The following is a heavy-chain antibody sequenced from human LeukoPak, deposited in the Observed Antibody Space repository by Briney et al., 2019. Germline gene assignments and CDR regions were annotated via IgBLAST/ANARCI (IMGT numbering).Heavy chain of an antibody. D-gene: IGHD5-12*01. V-gene: IGHV1-2*02. J-gene: IGHJ6*03. CDR3: ARGPSGYDYIVYYYYYYMDV. Sequence: GPSVKVSCKASGYTFTGYYMHWVRQAPGQGLEWMGWINPNSGGTNYAQKFQGRVTMTRDTSISTAYMELSRLRSDDTAVYYCARGPSGYDYIVYYYYYYMDVWGKGTTVTVSS. CDR2: INPNSGGT. CDR1: GYTFTGYY.